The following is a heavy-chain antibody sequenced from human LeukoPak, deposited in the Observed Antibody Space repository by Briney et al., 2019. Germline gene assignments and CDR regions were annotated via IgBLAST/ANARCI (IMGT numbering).Heavy chain of an antibody. CDR1: GYTLTSYG. V-gene: IGHV1-18*01. Sequence: ASVKVSCKASGYTLTSYGISWVRQAPGQGLEWMGWISAYNGNTAYAQKFQGRVTMTRDTSITTAYMELSSLRSEDTAVYYCARSLRGWYKDYWGQGTLVTVSS. D-gene: IGHD6-19*01. CDR2: ISAYNGNT. CDR3: ARSLRGWYKDY. J-gene: IGHJ4*02.